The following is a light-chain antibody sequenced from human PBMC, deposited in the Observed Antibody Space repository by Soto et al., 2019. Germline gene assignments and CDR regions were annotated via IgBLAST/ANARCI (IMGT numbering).Light chain of an antibody. V-gene: IGKV4-1*01. CDR3: QQYYSSPQT. CDR1: QSVLYSSNNKNY. CDR2: WAS. J-gene: IGKJ2*01. Sequence: DIVMTQSPDSLAVSLGERATINSKSSQSVLYSSNNKNYLAWYQQKPGQPPKLLIYWASTRKSGVPDRFSGSGSGTDFTLTISSLQAEDVAVYYCQQYYSSPQTFGQGTKLEIK.